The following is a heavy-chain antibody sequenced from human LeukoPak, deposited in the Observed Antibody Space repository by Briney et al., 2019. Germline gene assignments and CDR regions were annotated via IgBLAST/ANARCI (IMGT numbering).Heavy chain of an antibody. J-gene: IGHJ3*02. CDR3: ARDGYSSGWYSAMDAFDI. CDR1: GFTVSRSY. D-gene: IGHD6-19*01. Sequence: GGSLRLSCAASGFTVSRSYMIWARQAPGKGLEWVANINQDGNEKHYVDSVKGRFTISRDSAQNSLYLQMSSLRAEDTAVYYCARDGYSSGWYSAMDAFDIWGQGTMVTVSS. CDR2: INQDGNEK. V-gene: IGHV3-7*01.